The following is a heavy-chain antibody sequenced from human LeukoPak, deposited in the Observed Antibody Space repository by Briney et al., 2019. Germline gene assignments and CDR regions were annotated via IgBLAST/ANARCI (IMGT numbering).Heavy chain of an antibody. J-gene: IGHJ5*02. CDR3: ARGIPTVTTRRTNWFDP. CDR2: IYPGDSDT. V-gene: IGHV5-51*01. Sequence: GESLKISCKGSGYSFTSYWIGWVRQMPGKGLERMGIIYPGDSDTRYSPSFQGQVTISADKSISTAYLQWSSLKASDTAMYYCARGIPTVTTRRTNWFDPWGQGTLVTVSS. D-gene: IGHD4-17*01. CDR1: GYSFTSYW.